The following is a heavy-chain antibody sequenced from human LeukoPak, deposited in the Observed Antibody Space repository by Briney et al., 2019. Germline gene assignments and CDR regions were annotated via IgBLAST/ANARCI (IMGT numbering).Heavy chain of an antibody. V-gene: IGHV3-23*01. J-gene: IGHJ4*02. D-gene: IGHD6-19*01. CDR2: ISSNGGST. CDR3: ATRGYSSGWYQYYFDY. CDR1: GFTFSSHA. Sequence: GGSLRLSCAASGFTFSSHAISWVRQAPGKGLEWVSGISSNGGSTDYAASVKGRFTISRDNSKNTLYLQMNSLRAEDAAVYYCATRGYSSGWYQYYFDYWGQGTLVTVSS.